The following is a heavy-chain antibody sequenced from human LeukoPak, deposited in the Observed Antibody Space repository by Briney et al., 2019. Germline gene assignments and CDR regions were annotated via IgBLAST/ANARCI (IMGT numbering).Heavy chain of an antibody. CDR2: IAYDGRIK. Sequence: GGSLRLSCAASGFTFSNYAMHWVRQAPGKGLEWVAFIAYDGRIKYYADSVKGRFTISRDNSKNTLYLQMNSLRVEDTAVYYCASSEDHDDYWGQGTLVTVSS. V-gene: IGHV3-30*02. CDR1: GFTFSNYA. D-gene: IGHD3-10*01. J-gene: IGHJ4*02. CDR3: ASSEDHDDY.